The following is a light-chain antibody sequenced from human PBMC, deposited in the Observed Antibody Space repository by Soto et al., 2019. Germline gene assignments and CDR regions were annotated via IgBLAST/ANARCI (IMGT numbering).Light chain of an antibody. CDR3: SSYTSSSTLYYV. V-gene: IGLV2-14*01. Sequence: QSVLTQPASVSGSPGQSITISCTGTSSDVGGYNYVSWYQQHPGKAPKLMIYDVSNRPSGVSNRFSGSKSGNTASLTISVLQAEDEADYYCSSYTSSSTLYYVFGTGTKATVL. CDR2: DVS. J-gene: IGLJ1*01. CDR1: SSDVGGYNY.